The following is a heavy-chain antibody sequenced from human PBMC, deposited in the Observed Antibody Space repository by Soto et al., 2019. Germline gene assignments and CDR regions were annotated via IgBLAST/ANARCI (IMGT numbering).Heavy chain of an antibody. J-gene: IGHJ6*02. Sequence: GGSLRLSCAASGFTFSSYAMSWVRQAPGKGLEWVSAISGSGGSTYYADSVKGRFTISRDNSKNTLYLQMNSLRAEDTAVYYCAKSERYDFWSGYLDYYYGMDVWGQGTTVTVSS. CDR3: AKSERYDFWSGYLDYYYGMDV. V-gene: IGHV3-23*01. D-gene: IGHD3-3*01. CDR1: GFTFSSYA. CDR2: ISGSGGST.